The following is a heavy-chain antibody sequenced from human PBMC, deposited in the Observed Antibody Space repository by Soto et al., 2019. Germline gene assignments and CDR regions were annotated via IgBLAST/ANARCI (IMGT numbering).Heavy chain of an antibody. CDR1: GFTFSSYS. CDR2: ISSSSSYI. J-gene: IGHJ3*02. V-gene: IGHV3-21*01. Sequence: GGSLSLSCAASGFTFSSYSMNWVRQAPGKGLEWVSSISSSSSYIYYADSVKGRFTISRDNAKNSLYLQMNSLRAEDTAVYYCARDSYVLRYFDWLPHDAFDIWGQGTMVTVSS. CDR3: ARDSYVLRYFDWLPHDAFDI. D-gene: IGHD3-9*01.